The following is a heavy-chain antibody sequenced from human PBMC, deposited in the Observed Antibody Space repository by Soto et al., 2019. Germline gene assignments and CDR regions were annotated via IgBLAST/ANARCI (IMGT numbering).Heavy chain of an antibody. V-gene: IGHV4-30-4*01. CDR2: IYYTGKT. J-gene: IGHJ5*02. Sequence: SETLSLTCSVSGDYIHVGGYYWTWFRQRPGKGLEWMGYIYYTGKTYCNPSLESRLTMSVDRSKNQFSLRLTSVTAADTAVDFCGRDRTSNANCFDPRGQGSLVGVCS. CDR3: GRDRTSNANCFDP. D-gene: IGHD2-2*01. CDR1: GDYIHVGGYY.